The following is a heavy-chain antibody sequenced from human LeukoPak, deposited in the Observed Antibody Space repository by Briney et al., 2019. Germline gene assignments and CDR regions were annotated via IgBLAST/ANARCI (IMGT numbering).Heavy chain of an antibody. J-gene: IGHJ4*02. V-gene: IGHV3-30*04. CDR3: AKIIAAAGNFDY. Sequence: GGSLRLSCAASGFTFSSYAMHWVRQAPGKGLEWVAVISYDGSNKYYADSVKGRFTISRDNSKNTLYLQMNSLRAEDTAVYYCAKIIAAAGNFDYWGQGTLVAVSS. D-gene: IGHD6-13*01. CDR2: ISYDGSNK. CDR1: GFTFSSYA.